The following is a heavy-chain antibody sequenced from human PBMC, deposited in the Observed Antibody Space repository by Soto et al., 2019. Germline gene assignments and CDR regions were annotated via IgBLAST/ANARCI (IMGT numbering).Heavy chain of an antibody. CDR3: ARGSRYSGYNFDY. CDR2: IYYSGST. D-gene: IGHD5-12*01. J-gene: IGHJ4*02. V-gene: IGHV4-59*01. Sequence: SETLSLTCTVSGGSISSYYWSWIRQPPGKGLEWIGYIYYSGSTNYNPSLKSRVTISVDTSKNQFSLKLSSVTAADTAVYYCARGSRYSGYNFDYWGQGTLVTVSS. CDR1: GGSISSYY.